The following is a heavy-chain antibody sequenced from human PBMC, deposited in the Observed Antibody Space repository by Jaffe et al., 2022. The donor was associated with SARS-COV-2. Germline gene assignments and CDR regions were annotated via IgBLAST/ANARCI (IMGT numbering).Heavy chain of an antibody. CDR1: GFTFSSYS. CDR2: ISSSSSTI. V-gene: IGHV3-48*02. J-gene: IGHJ4*02. D-gene: IGHD6-19*01. CDR3: ARALSRSIAVAGTVPVY. Sequence: EVQLVESGGGLVQPGGSLRLSCAASGFTFSSYSMNWVRQAPGKGLEWVSYISSSSSTIYYADSVKGRFTISRDNAKNSLYLQMNSLRDEDTAVYYCARALSRSIAVAGTVPVYWGQGTLVTVSS.